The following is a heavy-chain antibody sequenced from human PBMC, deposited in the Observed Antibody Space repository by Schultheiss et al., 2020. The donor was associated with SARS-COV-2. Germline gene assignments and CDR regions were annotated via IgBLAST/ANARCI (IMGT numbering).Heavy chain of an antibody. CDR1: GGSISSYY. V-gene: IGHV4-59*01. CDR2: IYYSGNT. CDR3: ARVSDAFDI. J-gene: IGHJ3*02. Sequence: SETLSLTCTVSGGSISSYYWSWIRQPPGKGLEWIGYIYYSGNTNYNPSLKSRVTISVDTSKNQFSLKLSSVTAADTAVYYCARVSDAFDIWGQGTMVTVSS.